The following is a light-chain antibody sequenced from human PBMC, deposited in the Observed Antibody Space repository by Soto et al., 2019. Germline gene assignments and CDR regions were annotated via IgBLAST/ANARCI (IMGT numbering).Light chain of an antibody. CDR3: SSYAATNTVL. J-gene: IGLJ2*01. V-gene: IGLV2-14*03. CDR1: SSDIGAFNY. CDR2: DVS. Sequence: QSVLAQPASVSGSPGQSITISCTGTSSDIGAFNYVSWYQQHPGDAPKLLIFDVSDRPSGISVRFSASKSGNTASLTISGLQTEDEAHYFCSSYAATNTVLFGGGTKSPS.